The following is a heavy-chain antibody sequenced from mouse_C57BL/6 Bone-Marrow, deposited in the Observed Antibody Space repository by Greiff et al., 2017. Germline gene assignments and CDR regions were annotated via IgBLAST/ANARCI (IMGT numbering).Heavy chain of an antibody. CDR3: TRCYGSSKFHFDY. J-gene: IGHJ2*01. D-gene: IGHD1-1*01. CDR2: IYPGNSDT. Sequence: EVQLQQSGTVLARPGASVKMSCKTSGYTFTSYWMHWVKQRPGQGLEWIGAIYPGNSDTSYNQKFKGKAKLTAVTSASTAYMELSSLTNEDSAVYYCTRCYGSSKFHFDYWGQGTTLTVSS. CDR1: GYTFTSYW. V-gene: IGHV1-5*01.